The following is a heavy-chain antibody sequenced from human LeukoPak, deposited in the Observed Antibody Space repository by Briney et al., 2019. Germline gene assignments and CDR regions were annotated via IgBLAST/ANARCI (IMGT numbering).Heavy chain of an antibody. V-gene: IGHV4-30-4*01. Sequence: SETLSLTCTVSGGSISSGDYYWSWIRQPPGKGLEWIGYIYYSGSTYYNPSLKSRVTISVDTSKNQFSLKLSSVTAADTAVYYCARDLGSYYDSSGYYRYWYFDLWGRGTLVTVSS. D-gene: IGHD3-22*01. CDR3: ARDLGSYYDSSGYYRYWYFDL. CDR2: IYYSGST. J-gene: IGHJ2*01. CDR1: GGSISSGDYY.